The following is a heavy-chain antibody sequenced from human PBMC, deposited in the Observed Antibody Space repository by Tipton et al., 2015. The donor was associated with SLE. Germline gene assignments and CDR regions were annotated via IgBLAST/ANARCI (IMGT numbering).Heavy chain of an antibody. Sequence: TLSLTCTVSDASISSTSFYWGWVRQPPGKGLEWIGSIFYSGNTYYNPSLKSRVTISLDTSKNQFSLKLNSVTAADTAVYFCAREGGYAGSGSYGTVWGQGTTVTVSS. J-gene: IGHJ6*02. V-gene: IGHV4-39*07. D-gene: IGHD3-10*01. CDR2: IFYSGNT. CDR3: AREGGYAGSGSYGTV. CDR1: DASISSTSFY.